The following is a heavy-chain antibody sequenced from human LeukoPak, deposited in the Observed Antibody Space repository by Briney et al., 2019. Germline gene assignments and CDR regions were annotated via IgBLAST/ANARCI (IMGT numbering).Heavy chain of an antibody. D-gene: IGHD2-2*01. CDR1: GFTFSSYA. CDR3: ARGNSGHCTGATCYAHDY. Sequence: GGSLRLSCAASGFTFSSYAMSFLRRAPGKGLEWVSAISDDFGTYHADSVKGRFTISRDNSRNTLYLQMTSLRAEDTAVYYCARGNSGHCTGATCYAHDYWGQGTLVTVSS. V-gene: IGHV3-23*01. CDR2: ISDDFGT. J-gene: IGHJ4*02.